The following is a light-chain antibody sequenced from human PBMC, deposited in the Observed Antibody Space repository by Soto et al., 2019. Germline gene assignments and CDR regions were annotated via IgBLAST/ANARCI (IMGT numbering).Light chain of an antibody. V-gene: IGLV1-51*01. J-gene: IGLJ2*01. CDR2: ANN. CDR1: SSNIGNNY. CDR3: GTWDSSRSAVV. Sequence: QSVLTQPPSGSAAPGQKVTISCSGSSSNIGNNYVSWYQQLPGTAPKLLIYANNKRPSGIPDRFSGSKSGTSATLGITGLQTGDEADYYCGTWDSSRSAVVFGGGTKLTVL.